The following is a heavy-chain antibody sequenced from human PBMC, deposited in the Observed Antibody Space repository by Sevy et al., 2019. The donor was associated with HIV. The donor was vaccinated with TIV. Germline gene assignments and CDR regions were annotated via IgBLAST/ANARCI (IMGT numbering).Heavy chain of an antibody. J-gene: IGHJ4*02. V-gene: IGHV3-30*04. CDR1: EFTFSSYA. Sequence: GGSLRLSCAASEFTFSSYAMHWVRQAPGKGLEWVEVISYDGSNKYYADSVKGRFTISRDNSKNTLYLQMNSLRAEDTAVYYCARDSSTSWINYYFDYWGQGTLVTVSS. D-gene: IGHD2-2*01. CDR2: ISYDGSNK. CDR3: ARDSSTSWINYYFDY.